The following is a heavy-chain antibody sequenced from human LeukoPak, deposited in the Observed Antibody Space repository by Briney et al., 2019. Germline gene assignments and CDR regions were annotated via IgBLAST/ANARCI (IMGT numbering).Heavy chain of an antibody. CDR3: ARYPGKRYAFDI. V-gene: IGHV1-46*01. CDR2: INPSGGST. J-gene: IGHJ3*02. Sequence: PGPSVQVSCKASGYTFTSYYMHWVRQAPGQGLEWMGIINPSGGSTSYAQKFQGRVTMTRDTSTSTVYMELSSLRSEDTAVYCCARYPGKRYAFDICGQGTMFTVSS. D-gene: IGHD1-14*01. CDR1: GYTFTSYY.